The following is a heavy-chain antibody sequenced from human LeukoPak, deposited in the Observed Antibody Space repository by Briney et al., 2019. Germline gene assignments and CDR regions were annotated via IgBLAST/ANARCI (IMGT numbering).Heavy chain of an antibody. Sequence: SGPTLLKPTQTLTLTCTFFGFSLSTTGMCVNWIRQPPANALVTLARIDWDDEKYYSTSLKTRLTISKDTSKNQVVLTMTNMDPVDTATYYCARIRAGPDYFDYWGQGALVTVSS. CDR2: IDWDDEK. J-gene: IGHJ4*02. CDR3: ARIRAGPDYFDY. CDR1: GFSLSTTGMC. V-gene: IGHV2-70*11.